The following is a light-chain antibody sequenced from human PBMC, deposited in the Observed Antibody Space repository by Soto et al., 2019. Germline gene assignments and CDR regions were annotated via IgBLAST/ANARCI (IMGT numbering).Light chain of an antibody. Sequence: EIVLTQSQATLSLSPGERATLSCLASQSVSRYLAWYQQKYGQAPRLLIYDASNRATGIPARFSGSGSGTDFTLTISSLEPEDFAVYYCQQRSNWPRTFGQGTKVDIK. CDR2: DAS. J-gene: IGKJ1*01. V-gene: IGKV3-11*01. CDR1: QSVSRY. CDR3: QQRSNWPRT.